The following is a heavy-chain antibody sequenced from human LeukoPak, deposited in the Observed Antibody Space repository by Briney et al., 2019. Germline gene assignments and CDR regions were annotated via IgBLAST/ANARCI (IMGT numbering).Heavy chain of an antibody. J-gene: IGHJ5*02. CDR2: IYYSGST. Sequence: SETLSLTCTVSGGSISSSSYYWGWIRQPPGKGLGWVGSIYYSGSTYYNPSLKSRVTISVDTSKNQFSLKLSSVTAADTAVYYCARHGGIYGYCSSTSCQGSNWFDPWGQGTLVTVSS. CDR1: GGSISSSSYY. D-gene: IGHD2-2*01. V-gene: IGHV4-39*01. CDR3: ARHGGIYGYCSSTSCQGSNWFDP.